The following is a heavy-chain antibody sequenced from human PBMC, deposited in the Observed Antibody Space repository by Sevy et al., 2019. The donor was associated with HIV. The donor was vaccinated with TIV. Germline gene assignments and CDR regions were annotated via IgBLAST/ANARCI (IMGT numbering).Heavy chain of an antibody. D-gene: IGHD3-10*01. V-gene: IGHV3-21*01. CDR1: GFTFSTYT. Sequence: GGSLRLSCAASGFTFSTYTMNWVRQAPGKGLECVSSISSSSNYIYYADSMKGRFTISRDNANNSLYLQMNSLRAEDTAVYYCARPYGSGSWEAFDIWGQGTMVTVSS. CDR3: ARPYGSGSWEAFDI. J-gene: IGHJ3*02. CDR2: ISSSSNYI.